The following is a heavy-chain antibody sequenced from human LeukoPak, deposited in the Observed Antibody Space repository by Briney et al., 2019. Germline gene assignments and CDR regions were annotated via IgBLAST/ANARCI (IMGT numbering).Heavy chain of an antibody. CDR1: GYTFSSYW. J-gene: IGHJ4*02. CDR2: IYPGDSDT. V-gene: IGHV5-51*01. Sequence: GESLKISCKGSGYTFSSYWIGWVRQMPGKGLEWMGIIYPGDSDTRYSPSFQGQVTISVDKSISTAYLQWSSLKATDTAIYYCARTVTSGDPFDYWGQGTLVTVSS. CDR3: ARTVTSGDPFDY. D-gene: IGHD3-10*01.